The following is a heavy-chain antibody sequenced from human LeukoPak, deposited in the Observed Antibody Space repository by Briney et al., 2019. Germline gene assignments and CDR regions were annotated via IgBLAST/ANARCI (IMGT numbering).Heavy chain of an antibody. CDR1: GGTLNSYT. D-gene: IGHD3-10*01. V-gene: IGHV1-69*02. CDR3: AREFWGTMVRGAAMDV. CDR2: IIPAFGIP. Sequence: SVKVSCKASGGTLNSYTINWVRQAPGEGLEWMGTIIPAFGIPNYAQRFKDRVTITADKSTSTAYMELSSLRSEDTAVYYCAREFWGTMVRGAAMDVWGQGTTVSVSS. J-gene: IGHJ6*02.